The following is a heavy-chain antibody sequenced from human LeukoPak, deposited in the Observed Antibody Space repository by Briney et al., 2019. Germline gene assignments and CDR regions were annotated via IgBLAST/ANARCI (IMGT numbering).Heavy chain of an antibody. CDR1: GFTFSNYN. CDR3: ARVNYYGSGSYYGG. Sequence: GGSLRLSCAASGFTFSNYNMNWVRHAPGKGLEWVSSITSSSSYIYYADSVKGRFTISRDNAKNSLYLQMNSLRAEDTAVYYCARVNYYGSGSYYGGWGQGTLVTVSS. J-gene: IGHJ4*02. D-gene: IGHD3-10*01. CDR2: ITSSSSYI. V-gene: IGHV3-21*01.